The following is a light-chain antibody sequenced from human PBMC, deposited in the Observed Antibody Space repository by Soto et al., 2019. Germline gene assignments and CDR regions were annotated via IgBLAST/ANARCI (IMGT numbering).Light chain of an antibody. Sequence: DIQMTQSPSTLSASVGDRVTITCRASQSISSWLAWYQQKLGRAPRLLIYDASSLESGVPSRFSGSGSGTDFTLTISSLQPEDFATYYCQQSYSTPPITFGQGTRWRL. CDR1: QSISSW. V-gene: IGKV1-5*01. CDR2: DAS. CDR3: QQSYSTPPIT. J-gene: IGKJ5*01.